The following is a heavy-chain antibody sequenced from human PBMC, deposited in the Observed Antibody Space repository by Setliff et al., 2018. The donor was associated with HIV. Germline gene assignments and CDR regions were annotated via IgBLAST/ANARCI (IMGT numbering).Heavy chain of an antibody. CDR1: GFIFTNYE. D-gene: IGHD2-8*01. Sequence: GWSLRLSCAASGFIFTNYEMNWVRQAPGKGLEWVSYISDSGTTIYYADFVKGRFTISRDNAKNSLYLQMDSLRVEDTAVYYCARRETGVLYFGTFYYNGMDVWGQGTTVTVSS. J-gene: IGHJ6*02. CDR2: ISDSGTTI. CDR3: ARRETGVLYFGTFYYNGMDV. V-gene: IGHV3-48*03.